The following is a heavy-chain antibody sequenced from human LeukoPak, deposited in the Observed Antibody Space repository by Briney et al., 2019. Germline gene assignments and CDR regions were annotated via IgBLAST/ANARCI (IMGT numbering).Heavy chain of an antibody. CDR2: MNPNSGNT. CDR1: GYTFTSYD. D-gene: IGHD6-13*01. J-gene: IGHJ5*02. Sequence: ASVKVSCKASGYTFTSYDINWVRQATGQGLEWMGWMNPNSGNTGYAQKFQGRVTMTRNASISTVYMELSSLRSEDTAVYYCARERYSSSSSWFDPWGQGTLVTVSS. V-gene: IGHV1-8*01. CDR3: ARERYSSSSSWFDP.